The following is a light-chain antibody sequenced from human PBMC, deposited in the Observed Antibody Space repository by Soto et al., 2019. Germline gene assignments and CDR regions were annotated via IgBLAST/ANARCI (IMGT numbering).Light chain of an antibody. Sequence: IVLTQSPGTLSLSPGERATLSFRASQSVSSSYLAWYQQKPGQAPRLLIYGASSRATGIPDRFSGSGSGTDFTLTISRLEPEDFAVYYCQQYGSSPKFGQGTKVDIK. CDR2: GAS. J-gene: IGKJ1*01. CDR3: QQYGSSPK. V-gene: IGKV3-20*01. CDR1: QSVSSSY.